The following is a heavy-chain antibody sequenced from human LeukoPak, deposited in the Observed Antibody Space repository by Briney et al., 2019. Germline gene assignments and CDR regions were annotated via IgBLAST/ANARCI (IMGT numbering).Heavy chain of an antibody. Sequence: PGGSLRLSCAASGFTFSSYGVHWVRQAPGKGLEWVAVIWYDGSNKYYADSVKGRFTISRDNSKNTLYLQMNSLRAEDTAVYYCAKDRAHYSSGWRGFFDYWGQGTLVTVSS. CDR1: GFTFSSYG. V-gene: IGHV3-33*06. CDR2: IWYDGSNK. J-gene: IGHJ4*02. CDR3: AKDRAHYSSGWRGFFDY. D-gene: IGHD6-19*01.